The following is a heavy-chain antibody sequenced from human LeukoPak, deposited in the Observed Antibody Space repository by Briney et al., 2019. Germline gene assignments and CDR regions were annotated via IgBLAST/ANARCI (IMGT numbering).Heavy chain of an antibody. Sequence: PGGSLRLSCAASGFTFSSYWMSWVRQAPGKGLEWVANIKQDGSEKYYVDSVKGRFTISRDNAKNSLYLQMNSLRAEDTAVYYCAREGIAAAGTQKFDYWGQGTLVTVSS. CDR1: GFTFSSYW. CDR3: AREGIAAAGTQKFDY. D-gene: IGHD6-13*01. V-gene: IGHV3-7*01. J-gene: IGHJ4*02. CDR2: IKQDGSEK.